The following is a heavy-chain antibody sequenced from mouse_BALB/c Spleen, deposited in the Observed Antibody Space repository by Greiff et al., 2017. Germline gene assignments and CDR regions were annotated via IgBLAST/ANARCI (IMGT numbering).Heavy chain of an antibody. CDR3: ARAYYRYDWVDY. Sequence: QVQLQQSAAELARPGASVKMSCKASGYTFTSYTMHWVKQRPGQGLEWIGYINPSSGYTEYNQKFKDKTTLTADKSSSTAYMQLSSLTSEDSAVYYCARAYYRYDWVDYWGQGTTLTVSS. D-gene: IGHD2-14*01. V-gene: IGHV1-4*02. CDR1: GYTFTSYT. CDR2: INPSSGYT. J-gene: IGHJ2*01.